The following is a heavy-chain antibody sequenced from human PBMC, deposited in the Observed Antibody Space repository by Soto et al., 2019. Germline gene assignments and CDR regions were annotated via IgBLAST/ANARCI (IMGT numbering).Heavy chain of an antibody. Sequence: ASVKVSCKASGYTFTSYGISWVRQAPGQGLEWMGWISAYNGNTNYAQKLQGRVTMTTYTSTSTAYMELRSLRSGDTAVYYCSRVVKTYYYGSGTYYFDYWGQGTLVTVSS. CDR3: SRVVKTYYYGSGTYYFDY. J-gene: IGHJ4*02. CDR2: ISAYNGNT. V-gene: IGHV1-18*01. D-gene: IGHD3-10*01. CDR1: GYTFTSYG.